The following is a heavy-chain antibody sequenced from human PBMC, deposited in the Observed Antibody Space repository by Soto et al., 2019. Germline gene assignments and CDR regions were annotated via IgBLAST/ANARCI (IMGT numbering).Heavy chain of an antibody. V-gene: IGHV4-59*01. CDR3: ARWTYCGGDCYWLDF. CDR2: IYYSGSA. Sequence: SETLSLTCTISGGSTSGFYWGWIRQPPGKGLEWIGNIYYSGSANYDPSLRSRVTISLNTSKNQFSLNLNSVTAADTAIYYCARWTYCGGDCYWLDFWGQGTLVTVSS. D-gene: IGHD2-21*02. J-gene: IGHJ4*02. CDR1: GGSTSGFY.